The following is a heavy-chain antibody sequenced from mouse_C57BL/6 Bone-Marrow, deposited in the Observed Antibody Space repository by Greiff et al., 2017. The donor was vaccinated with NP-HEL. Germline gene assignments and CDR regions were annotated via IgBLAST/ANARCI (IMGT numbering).Heavy chain of an antibody. CDR3: TTSYYDYFDY. V-gene: IGHV14-4*01. Sequence: VQLQQSGAELVRPGASVKLSCTASGFNIKDDYMHWVKQRPEQGLEWIGWIDPENGDTEYASKFQGKATITADTSSNTAYLQLSSLISEDTAVYYCTTSYYDYFDYWGQGTTLTVSS. CDR1: GFNIKDDY. CDR2: IDPENGDT. D-gene: IGHD2-4*01. J-gene: IGHJ2*01.